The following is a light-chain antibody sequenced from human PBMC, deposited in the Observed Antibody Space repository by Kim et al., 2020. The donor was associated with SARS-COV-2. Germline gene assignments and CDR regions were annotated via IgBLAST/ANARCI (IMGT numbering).Light chain of an antibody. Sequence: ASVGDRVTITCRASKDISSNLAWFQQKPGKAPKSLIYGASSLQSGAPSRFSGGGFGTDFTLTISSLQAEDSATYYCQQYSSYPRTFGQGTKVDIK. J-gene: IGKJ1*01. V-gene: IGKV1-16*01. CDR1: KDISSN. CDR2: GAS. CDR3: QQYSSYPRT.